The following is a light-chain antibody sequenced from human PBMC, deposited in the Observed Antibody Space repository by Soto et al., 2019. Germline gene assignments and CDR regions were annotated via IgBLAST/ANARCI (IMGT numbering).Light chain of an antibody. CDR1: QSVSSSY. CDR3: QQYGSSPPYT. CDR2: GAS. J-gene: IGKJ2*01. V-gene: IGKV3-20*01. Sequence: EIVLTQSPGILSLSPGERATLSCRASQSVSSSYLAWYQQKPGQAPRLLIYGASNRATGIPDRFSASGSKTNFTLTISRLEPEDFEVYYCQQYGSSPPYTFGQGTKLEIK.